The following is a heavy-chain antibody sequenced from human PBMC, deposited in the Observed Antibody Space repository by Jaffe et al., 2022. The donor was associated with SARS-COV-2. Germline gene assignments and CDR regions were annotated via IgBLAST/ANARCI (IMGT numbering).Heavy chain of an antibody. CDR2: IYSGGST. V-gene: IGHV3-53*02. Sequence: EVQLVETGGGLIQPGGSLRLSCAASGFTVSSNYMSWVRQAPGKGLEWVSVIYSGGSTYYADSVKGRFTISRDNSKNTLYLQMNSLRAEDTAVYYCARTTGDRWLHSYYYYYMDVWGKGTTVTVSS. CDR3: ARTTGDRWLHSYYYYYMDV. CDR1: GFTVSSNY. J-gene: IGHJ6*03. D-gene: IGHD5-12*01.